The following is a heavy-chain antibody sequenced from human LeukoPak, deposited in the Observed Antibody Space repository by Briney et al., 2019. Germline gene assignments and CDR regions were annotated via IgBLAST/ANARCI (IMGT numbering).Heavy chain of an antibody. D-gene: IGHD3-22*01. CDR2: ISSKGGRT. CDR3: ARGEFTSDYHERSPYPVDY. Sequence: GGSLRLSCAASGFTFSNYVMYWVRQAPGKGLEYVSGISSKGGRTDYANSVKGRFIISRDNSKNTLFLQMGSLTTEDMAVYYCARGEFTSDYHERSPYPVDYWGQGSLVTASS. CDR1: GFTFSNYV. V-gene: IGHV3-64*01. J-gene: IGHJ4*02.